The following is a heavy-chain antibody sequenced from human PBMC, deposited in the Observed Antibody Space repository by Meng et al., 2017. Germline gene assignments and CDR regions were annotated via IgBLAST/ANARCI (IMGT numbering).Heavy chain of an antibody. Sequence: SRKISCAASGFTFSSYAMHWGRQAPGKGLEWGAVISYDGSNKYYADSVKGRFTISRDNSKNTLYLQRNSLRAEDTAVYDCARDEQWLGFDYWGQGTLVTVSS. J-gene: IGHJ4*02. CDR1: GFTFSSYA. D-gene: IGHD6-19*01. V-gene: IGHV3-30*04. CDR3: ARDEQWLGFDY. CDR2: ISYDGSNK.